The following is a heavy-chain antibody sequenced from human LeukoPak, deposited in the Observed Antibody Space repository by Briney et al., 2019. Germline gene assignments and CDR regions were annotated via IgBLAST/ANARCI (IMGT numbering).Heavy chain of an antibody. Sequence: SETLSPTCAVYGGSFSGYYWSWIRQPPGKGLEWIGEINHSGSTNYNPSLKSRVTISVDTSKNQFSLKLSSVTAADTAVYYCARASRDAIAVAGTGNWFDPWGRGTLVTVSS. J-gene: IGHJ5*02. D-gene: IGHD6-19*01. V-gene: IGHV4-34*01. CDR2: INHSGST. CDR1: GGSFSGYY. CDR3: ARASRDAIAVAGTGNWFDP.